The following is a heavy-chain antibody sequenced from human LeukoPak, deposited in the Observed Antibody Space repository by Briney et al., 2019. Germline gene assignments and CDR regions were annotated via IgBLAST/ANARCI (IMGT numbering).Heavy chain of an antibody. J-gene: IGHJ6*03. D-gene: IGHD3-3*01. V-gene: IGHV3-9*03. Sequence: GRSLRLSCAASGFTFDDYAMHWVRQAPGKGLEWVSGISWNSGSIGYADSVKGRFTISRDNAKNSLYLQMNSLRAEDMALYYCAKEDSITIFGVATYYYYMDVWGKGTTVTVSS. CDR3: AKEDSITIFGVATYYYYMDV. CDR2: ISWNSGSI. CDR1: GFTFDDYA.